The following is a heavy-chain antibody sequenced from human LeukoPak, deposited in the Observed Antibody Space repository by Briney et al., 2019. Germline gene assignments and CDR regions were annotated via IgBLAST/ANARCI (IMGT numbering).Heavy chain of an antibody. J-gene: IGHJ4*02. CDR1: GFTFSSYA. CDR2: ISGSGDNT. Sequence: GGSLRLSCAASGFTFSSYAMSWVRQAPGKGLEWVSGISGSGDNTYYADSVKGRFTISRDTSKNTLYVQVNSLGTEDTAAYYCAKGSYYDSSGSFYFDYWGQGTLVTVSS. CDR3: AKGSYYDSSGSFYFDY. V-gene: IGHV3-23*01. D-gene: IGHD3-22*01.